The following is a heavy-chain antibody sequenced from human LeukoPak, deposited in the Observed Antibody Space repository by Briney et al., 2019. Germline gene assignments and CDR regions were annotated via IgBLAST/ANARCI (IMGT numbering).Heavy chain of an antibody. J-gene: IGHJ4*02. D-gene: IGHD3-10*01. V-gene: IGHV3-74*01. CDR3: ASSTSYHGSGMGFDY. CDR2: ISSSGGAT. Sequence: GGSLRLSCAASGPSFSSNWMHWVRQAPGKGLVWDSCISSSGGATRYADSVKGRFTISRDNAENTLYLQMSSLRAEDTAEYYCASSTSYHGSGMGFDYWGQGTLVTISS. CDR1: GPSFSSNW.